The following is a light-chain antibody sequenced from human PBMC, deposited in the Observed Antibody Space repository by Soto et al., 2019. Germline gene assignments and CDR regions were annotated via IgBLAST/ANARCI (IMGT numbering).Light chain of an antibody. Sequence: AIQMTQSPSSLSASVGDRVTITCRASQDITKDLGWYQQKPGRAPKLLIYLASGLQSGVPSRFSGSGSGTNFTLTISSLQPEDFATYYCLQDYNYPHTFGQGTKLDFK. V-gene: IGKV1-6*01. CDR1: QDITKD. J-gene: IGKJ2*01. CDR3: LQDYNYPHT. CDR2: LAS.